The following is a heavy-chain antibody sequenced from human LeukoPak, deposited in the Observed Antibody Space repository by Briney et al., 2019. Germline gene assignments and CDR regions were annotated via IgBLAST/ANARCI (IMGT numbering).Heavy chain of an antibody. J-gene: IGHJ4*02. CDR3: ARYGYHYGVDSNALDY. CDR2: IYPGDSDI. CDR1: GYSFTSYW. Sequence: GESLKISCKGSGYSFTSYWIAWVRQMPGKGLEWMGIIYPGDSDIRYSPSFQGQVTISADKSISTAHLQWSSLKASDTTIYYCARYGYHYGVDSNALDYWGQGTLVTVSS. V-gene: IGHV5-51*01. D-gene: IGHD4-23*01.